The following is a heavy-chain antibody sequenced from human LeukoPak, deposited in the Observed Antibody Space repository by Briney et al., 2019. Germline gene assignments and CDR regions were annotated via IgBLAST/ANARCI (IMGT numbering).Heavy chain of an antibody. CDR1: RFTFSSYA. V-gene: IGHV3-30*01. D-gene: IGHD6-19*01. J-gene: IGHJ4*02. CDR3: ARDRGQWLVQGIDY. CDR2: ISYDGSNK. Sequence: GRTLSLSPAASRFTFSSYATHWVRQAPGKGLEKVAVISYDGSNKYYADSVKGRFTISRDNSKNTLYLQMNSLRAEDTAVYYCARDRGQWLVQGIDYWGQGTLVTVSS.